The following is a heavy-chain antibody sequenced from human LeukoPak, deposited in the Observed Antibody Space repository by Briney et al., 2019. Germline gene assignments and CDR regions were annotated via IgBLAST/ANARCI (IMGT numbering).Heavy chain of an antibody. D-gene: IGHD3-10*01. CDR2: ITWDGGST. Sequence: GGSLRLSCAASGFTFDDYAMHWVRQAPGKGLEWVSLITWDGGSTYYADSVKGRLTISRGNSKNSLFLQMNSLRPEDTPLYYCAKDLGGYGSDGGSGAFNYWGQGTLVTVSS. V-gene: IGHV3-43D*04. J-gene: IGHJ4*02. CDR3: AKDLGGYGSDGGSGAFNY. CDR1: GFTFDDYA.